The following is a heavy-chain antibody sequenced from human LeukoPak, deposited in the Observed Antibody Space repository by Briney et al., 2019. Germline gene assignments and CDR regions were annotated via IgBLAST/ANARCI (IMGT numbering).Heavy chain of an antibody. Sequence: SETLSLTCAVSGGSISSSNRWSWVRQPPGQGLEWIGEIYHSGSTNYNPSLKSRVTISVDKSKNQFSLKLSSVTAADTAVYYCATRDIVVVPAALDYWGQGTLVTVSS. J-gene: IGHJ4*02. CDR1: GGSISSSNR. CDR3: ATRDIVVVPAALDY. V-gene: IGHV4-4*02. D-gene: IGHD2-2*01. CDR2: IYHSGST.